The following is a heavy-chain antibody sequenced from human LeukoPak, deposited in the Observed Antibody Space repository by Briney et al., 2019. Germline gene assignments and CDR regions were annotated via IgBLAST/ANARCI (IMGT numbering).Heavy chain of an antibody. J-gene: IGHJ3*02. CDR2: SDPEDGET. CDR1: GYTLTELS. D-gene: IGHD2-21*02. Sequence: ASVKVSCKVSGYTLTELSMHWVRQAPGKGLEWMGSSDPEDGETIYAQKFQGRITMTEDTSTNTAYMELSSLRSEDTAVYYCARDSWTDIVVVTGGRSLYAFDIWGQGTMVTVSS. V-gene: IGHV1-24*01. CDR3: ARDSWTDIVVVTGGRSLYAFDI.